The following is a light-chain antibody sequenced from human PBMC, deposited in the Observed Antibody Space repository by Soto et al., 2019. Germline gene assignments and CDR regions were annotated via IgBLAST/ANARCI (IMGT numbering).Light chain of an antibody. J-gene: IGLJ1*01. Sequence: QSVLTQPASVSAAPGQKVTISCYGSSSDIGNNYVSWYQHLPGTAPKLLIYENNKRPSGIPDRFSGSKSGTSATLGITGLQTGDEADYYCGTWDGSLSADVFGTGTKVTV. CDR3: GTWDGSLSADV. V-gene: IGLV1-51*02. CDR2: ENN. CDR1: SSDIGNNY.